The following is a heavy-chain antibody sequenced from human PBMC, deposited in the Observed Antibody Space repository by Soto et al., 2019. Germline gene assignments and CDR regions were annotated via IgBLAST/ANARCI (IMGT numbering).Heavy chain of an antibody. CDR1: GFTFSSYG. CDR3: AKDIAVAGTFDY. Sequence: QVQLVESGGGVVQPGRSLRLSCAASGFTFSSYGMHWVRQAPGTGLEWVAVISYDGSNKYYADSVKGRFTISRDNSKNSLYLQMNSLRAEDTAVYYCAKDIAVAGTFDYWGQGTLVTVSS. D-gene: IGHD6-19*01. CDR2: ISYDGSNK. V-gene: IGHV3-30*18. J-gene: IGHJ4*02.